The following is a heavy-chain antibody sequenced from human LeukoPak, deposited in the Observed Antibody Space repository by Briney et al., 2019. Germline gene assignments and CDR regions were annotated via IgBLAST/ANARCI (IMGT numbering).Heavy chain of an antibody. J-gene: IGHJ4*02. D-gene: IGHD2-8*01. V-gene: IGHV3-23*01. CDR3: AKAETNTNGLFHC. Sequence: GRSMRPSSAPSTLPPTSSSTSWVSHVPGEGLEWVSGPPRIGGDTNYADSVKGRFTNSRDNSKNTLRLHMNRLRDDGTAIYYCAKAETNTNGLFHCWGQGTLVTVSS. CDR1: TLPPTSSS. CDR2: PPRIGGDT.